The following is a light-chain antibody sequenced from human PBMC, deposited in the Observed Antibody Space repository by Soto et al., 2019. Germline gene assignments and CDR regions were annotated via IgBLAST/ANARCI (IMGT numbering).Light chain of an antibody. J-gene: IGKJ1*01. CDR2: AAS. Sequence: DIQMTQSPSSLSASVGDRVTITCRASQGISNYLDWYQQKPGKVPKLLIYAASTLQSGVPSRISGSGSGTDFTITISSLQPEDVATYYCQKYNSAPLTFGQGTKVEIK. CDR3: QKYNSAPLT. CDR1: QGISNY. V-gene: IGKV1-27*01.